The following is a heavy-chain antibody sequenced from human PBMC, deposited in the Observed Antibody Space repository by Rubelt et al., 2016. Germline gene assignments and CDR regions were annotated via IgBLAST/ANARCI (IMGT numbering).Heavy chain of an antibody. J-gene: IGHJ4*02. CDR2: IKQDGSEK. V-gene: IGHV3-7*03. D-gene: IGHD1-26*01. CDR3: ARDSAGVGVDY. Sequence: GGSLRLSCAASGFTFNSHGMHWVRQAPGKGLEWVANIKQDGSEKYYVDSVKGRFTISRDNAKNLLYLQMNIMTADDTAVYYCARDSAGVGVDYWGQGTLVSVSS. CDR1: GFTFNSHG.